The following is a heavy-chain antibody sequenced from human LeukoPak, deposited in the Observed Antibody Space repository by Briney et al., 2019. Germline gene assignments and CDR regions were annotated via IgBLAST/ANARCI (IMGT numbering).Heavy chain of an antibody. CDR1: GFTFGDYA. Sequence: GGSLRLSCTASGFTFGDYAMSWVRQAPGKGLEWVGFIRSKAYGGTTEYAASVKGRFTISRDDSKSIAYLQMNSLKTEDTAVYYCTRAKRYSSRFPFYYYYMDVWGKGTTVTISS. J-gene: IGHJ6*03. D-gene: IGHD6-13*01. CDR3: TRAKRYSSRFPFYYYYMDV. CDR2: IRSKAYGGTT. V-gene: IGHV3-49*04.